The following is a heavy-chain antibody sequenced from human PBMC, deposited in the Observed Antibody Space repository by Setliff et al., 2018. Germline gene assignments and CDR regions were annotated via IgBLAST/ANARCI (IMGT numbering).Heavy chain of an antibody. Sequence: ASVKVSCKASGFTLTSYPIHWVRQAPGQRLEWMGWINPDNGNRKYSQRFQGRVTITRDTSASTVFLELSTLRSEDTAVYYCTRDFLGTTASFDIWGQGTMVTVSS. CDR1: GFTLTSYP. D-gene: IGHD3-3*01. CDR2: INPDNGNR. J-gene: IGHJ3*02. V-gene: IGHV1-3*01. CDR3: TRDFLGTTASFDI.